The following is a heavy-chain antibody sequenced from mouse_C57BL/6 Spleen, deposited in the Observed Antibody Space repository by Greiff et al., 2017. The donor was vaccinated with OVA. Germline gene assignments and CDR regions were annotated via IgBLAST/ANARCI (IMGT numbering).Heavy chain of an antibody. Sequence: VQLQQSGPELVKPGASVKISCKASGYSFTGYYMNWVKQSPEKSLEWIGEINPSTGGTTYNQKFKAKATLTVDKSSSTAYMQLKSLTSEDSAVYYCARELYGSHFDYWGQGTTLTVSS. CDR3: ARELYGSHFDY. J-gene: IGHJ2*01. D-gene: IGHD1-1*01. V-gene: IGHV1-42*01. CDR2: INPSTGGT. CDR1: GYSFTGYY.